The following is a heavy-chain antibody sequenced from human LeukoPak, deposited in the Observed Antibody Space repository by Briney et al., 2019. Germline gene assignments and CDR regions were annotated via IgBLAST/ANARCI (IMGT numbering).Heavy chain of an antibody. J-gene: IGHJ4*02. Sequence: GGSLRLSCAASGFTFSNSWMSWVRQAPGKGLEWVGRIRSKTDGRNTDYAAPVKGRFTISRDDSKNTLYLQMNSLKTEDTAVYYCTTYPLYGSGTVDYWGQGTRVTVSS. V-gene: IGHV3-15*01. D-gene: IGHD3-10*01. CDR2: IRSKTDGRNT. CDR3: TTYPLYGSGTVDY. CDR1: GFTFSNSW.